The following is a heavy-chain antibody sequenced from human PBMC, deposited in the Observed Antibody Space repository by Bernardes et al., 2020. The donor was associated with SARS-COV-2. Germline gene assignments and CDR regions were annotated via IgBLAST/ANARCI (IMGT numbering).Heavy chain of an antibody. CDR1: GFPFRNFA. J-gene: IGHJ4*02. V-gene: IGHV3-23*01. D-gene: IGHD6-6*01. CDR3: VRARGAGSHTEYHFAY. Sequence: GGPLRLCCGSSGFPFRNFAMSWVRQAPGKGLEWVAAISGSGRSIFYADSVKGRLTVSRDNSNNTMYLQMNSLTVEDTAMYYCVRARGAGSHTEYHFAYWGKGTLVTVSS. CDR2: ISGSGRSI.